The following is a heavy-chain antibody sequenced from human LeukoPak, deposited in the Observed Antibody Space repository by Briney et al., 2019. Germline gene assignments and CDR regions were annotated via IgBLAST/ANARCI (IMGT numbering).Heavy chain of an antibody. D-gene: IGHD2-2*01. V-gene: IGHV3-11*04. CDR1: GFTFSDYY. CDR3: AKDLGYCSSSTCLSIDY. CDR2: ISSSGSTI. Sequence: GGSLRLSCAASGFTFSDYYMSWIRQAPGKGLEWVSYISSSGSTIYYADSVKGRFTISRDNSENTLSLQMNSLRAEDTAVYYCAKDLGYCSSSTCLSIDYWGQGTLVTVSS. J-gene: IGHJ4*02.